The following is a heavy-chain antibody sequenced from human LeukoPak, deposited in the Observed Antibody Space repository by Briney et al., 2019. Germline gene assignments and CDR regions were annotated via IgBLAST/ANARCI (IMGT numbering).Heavy chain of an antibody. CDR2: ISGSGNT. CDR1: GFTFSSFA. Sequence: PGRSLRLSCAASGFTFSSFAMSWVRRAPGKGLEWVSAISGSGNTYYADSVKGRFTISRDNSKNTLYLQMTSLRADDTAVYFCAKRGVVIRGILVIGYHQEAYHYDFWGQGVLVTVSS. J-gene: IGHJ4*02. D-gene: IGHD3-10*01. CDR3: AKRGVVIRGILVIGYHQEAYHYDF. V-gene: IGHV3-23*01.